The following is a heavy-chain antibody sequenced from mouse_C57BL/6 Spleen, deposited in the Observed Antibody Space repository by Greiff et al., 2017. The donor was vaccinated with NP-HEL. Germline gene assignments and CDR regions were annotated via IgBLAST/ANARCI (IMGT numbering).Heavy chain of an antibody. CDR1: GYTFTSYW. CDR3: ARFNDGYNYYAMDY. J-gene: IGHJ4*01. D-gene: IGHD2-3*01. Sequence: VQLQQPGAELVRPGSSVKLSCKASGYTFTSYWMHWVKQRPIQGLEWIGNIDPSDSETHYNQKFKDKATLTVDKSSSTAYMQLSSLTSEDSAVYYCARFNDGYNYYAMDYWGQGTSVTVSS. CDR2: IDPSDSET. V-gene: IGHV1-52*01.